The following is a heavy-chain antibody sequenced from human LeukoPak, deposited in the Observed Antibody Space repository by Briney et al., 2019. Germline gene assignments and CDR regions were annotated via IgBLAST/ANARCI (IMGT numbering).Heavy chain of an antibody. V-gene: IGHV3-66*01. Sequence: PGGSLRLSCEVSGFTVSNKYMNWVRQAPGKGLEWVSVIYRSGTTYYADSVKGRFSISRDNSKNTLYLQMNSLRAEDTAVYYCARDHYDSSGYYSGFDYWGQGTLVTVSS. CDR2: IYRSGTT. CDR1: GFTVSNKY. J-gene: IGHJ4*02. CDR3: ARDHYDSSGYYSGFDY. D-gene: IGHD3-22*01.